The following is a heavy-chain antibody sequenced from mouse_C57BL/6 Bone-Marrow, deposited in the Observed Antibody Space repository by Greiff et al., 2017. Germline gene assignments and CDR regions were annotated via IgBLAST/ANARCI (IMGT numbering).Heavy chain of an antibody. J-gene: IGHJ3*01. V-gene: IGHV1-22*01. CDR2: INPNNGGT. D-gene: IGHD2-4*01. CDR1: GYTFTDYN. CDR3: ARQGDYDGEFAY. Sequence: VQLKQSGPELVKPGASVKMSCKASGYTFTDYNMHWVKQSHGKSLEWIGYINPNNGGTSYNQKFKGKATLTVNKSSSTAYMELRSLTSEDAAVYYCARQGDYDGEFAYWGQGTLVTVSA.